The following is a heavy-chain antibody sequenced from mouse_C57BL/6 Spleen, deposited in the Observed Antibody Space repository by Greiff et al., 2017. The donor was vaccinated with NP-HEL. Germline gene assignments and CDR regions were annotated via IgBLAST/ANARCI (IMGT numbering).Heavy chain of an antibody. CDR1: GFTFSDYG. Sequence: EVKLLESGGGLVQPGGSLKLSCAASGFTFSDYGMAWVRQAPRKGPEWVAFISNLAYSIYYADTVTGRFTISRENAKNTLYLEMSSLRSEYTAMYYCTSHSGYYGCFDVWGTGTTVTVSS. J-gene: IGHJ1*03. D-gene: IGHD1-3*01. CDR3: TSHSGYYGCFDV. CDR2: ISNLAYSI. V-gene: IGHV5-15*01.